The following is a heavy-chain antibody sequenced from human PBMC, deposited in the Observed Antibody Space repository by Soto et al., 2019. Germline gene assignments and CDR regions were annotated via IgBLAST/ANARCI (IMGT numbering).Heavy chain of an antibody. Sequence: GASVKVSCKASGYTFTSYRISWVRQAPGQGLEWMGWISAYNGNTNYAQKLQGRVTMTTGTSTSTAYMELRSLRSDDTAVYYCARDNGYCSGGSCYPGYWGQGTLVTVSS. CDR3: ARDNGYCSGGSCYPGY. D-gene: IGHD2-15*01. CDR2: ISAYNGNT. J-gene: IGHJ4*02. V-gene: IGHV1-18*01. CDR1: GYTFTSYR.